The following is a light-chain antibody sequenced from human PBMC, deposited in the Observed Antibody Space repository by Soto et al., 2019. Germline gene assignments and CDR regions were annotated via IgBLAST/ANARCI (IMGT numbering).Light chain of an antibody. J-gene: IGLJ1*01. V-gene: IGLV3-21*02. Sequence: SYDLTQPPSVSVAPGQTASITCGGNNIGSKTVHWYQQKARQAPVLVVYDDSDRPSGIPERFSGSNSGNTATLTISRVEVGDEADYFCQVWDSSSDHYVFGTGTKVTVL. CDR2: DDS. CDR3: QVWDSSSDHYV. CDR1: NIGSKT.